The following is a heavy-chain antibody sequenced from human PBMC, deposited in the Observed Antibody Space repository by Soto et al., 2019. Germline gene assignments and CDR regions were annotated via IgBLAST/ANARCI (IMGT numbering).Heavy chain of an antibody. CDR1: GFTFSSYW. Sequence: GGSLRLSCAASGFTFSSYWMHWVRQAPGKGLVWVSRINSDGSSTSYADSVKGRFTISRDNAKNTLYLQMNSLRAEDTAVYYCATGPWDSSGYYYGMDVWGQGTTVIVSS. CDR2: INSDGSST. J-gene: IGHJ6*02. V-gene: IGHV3-74*01. D-gene: IGHD6-19*01. CDR3: ATGPWDSSGYYYGMDV.